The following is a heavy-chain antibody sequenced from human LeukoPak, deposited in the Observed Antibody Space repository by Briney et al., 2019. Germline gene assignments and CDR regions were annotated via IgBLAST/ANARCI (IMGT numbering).Heavy chain of an antibody. Sequence: GGSLRLSCAASGFTVSSNYMSWVRQAPGKGLEWVSVIYSGGSTYYADSVKGRFTISRDNSKNTLYLQMNSLRAEETAVYYCARGGSSSWYSDYYYYYMDVWGKGTTVTISS. J-gene: IGHJ6*03. CDR1: GFTVSSNY. CDR2: IYSGGST. D-gene: IGHD6-13*01. V-gene: IGHV3-66*01. CDR3: ARGGSSSWYSDYYYYYMDV.